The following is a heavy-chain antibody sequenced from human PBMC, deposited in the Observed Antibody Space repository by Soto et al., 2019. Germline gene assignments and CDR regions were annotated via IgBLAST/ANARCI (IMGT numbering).Heavy chain of an antibody. CDR2: ISGSGGST. J-gene: IGHJ4*02. Sequence: GGSLRLSCAASGFTFSSDAMSWVRQAPGKGLEWVSAISGSGGSTYYADSVKGRFTISRDNSKNTLYLQMNSLRAEDTAVYYCAKDPNYDILTGYINWGQGTLVTVSS. V-gene: IGHV3-23*01. CDR1: GFTFSSDA. D-gene: IGHD3-9*01. CDR3: AKDPNYDILTGYIN.